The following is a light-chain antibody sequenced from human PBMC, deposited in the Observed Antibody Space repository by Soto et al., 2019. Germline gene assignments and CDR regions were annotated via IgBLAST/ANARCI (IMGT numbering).Light chain of an antibody. J-gene: IGKJ4*01. CDR1: QSVSSSY. CDR2: GAS. V-gene: IGKV3-20*01. Sequence: EIVLTQSPGTLSLSPGERATLSCRASQSVSSSYLAWYQQKPGQAPRLLIYGASSRATGIPDRFSGSGSGTDCTLTISRLEPEDFAVYYFQQYGSSSLTFGGGTKMEIK. CDR3: QQYGSSSLT.